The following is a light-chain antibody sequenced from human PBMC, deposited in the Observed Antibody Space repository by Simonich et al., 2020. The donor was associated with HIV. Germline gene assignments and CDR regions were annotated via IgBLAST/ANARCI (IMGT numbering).Light chain of an antibody. J-gene: IGKJ5*01. Sequence: AIQLTQSPSSLSASVGDRVTITCRASQGISSALVWYQQKPGKAPMLLMYDASSLESGVPSRFSGSGSGTDFTLTISSLQPEDFATYYCQQSNSHPHTFGQGTRLEIK. CDR1: QGISSA. CDR2: DAS. CDR3: QQSNSHPHT. V-gene: IGKV1-13*02.